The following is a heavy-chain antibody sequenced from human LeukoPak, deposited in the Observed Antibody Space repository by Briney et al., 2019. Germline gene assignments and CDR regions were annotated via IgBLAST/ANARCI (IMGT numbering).Heavy chain of an antibody. Sequence: PSETLSLTCTVSGGSISSYYWSWIRQPAGKGLERIGRIYTSGSTNYNPSLKSRVTMSVDTSKNQFSLKLSSVTAADTAVHYCARIVGATSRGAFDIWGQGTMVTVSS. J-gene: IGHJ3*02. CDR1: GGSISSYY. CDR3: ARIVGATSRGAFDI. CDR2: IYTSGST. V-gene: IGHV4-4*07. D-gene: IGHD1-26*01.